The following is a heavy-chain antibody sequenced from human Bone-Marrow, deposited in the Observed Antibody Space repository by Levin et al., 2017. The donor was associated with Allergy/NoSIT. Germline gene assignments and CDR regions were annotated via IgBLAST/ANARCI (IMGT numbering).Heavy chain of an antibody. J-gene: IGHJ3*02. CDR3: ARHYGGNSFRFRAFDI. CDR1: GYSFTNYW. CDR2: IDPSDSYT. D-gene: IGHD4-23*01. Sequence: GGSLRLSCKASGYSFTNYWITWVRQIPGKGLEWMGRIDPSDSYTDYSPSFQGHVTISADKSISTAYLQWSSLKASDTAIYYCARHYGGNSFRFRAFDIWGQGTMVTVSS. V-gene: IGHV5-10-1*01.